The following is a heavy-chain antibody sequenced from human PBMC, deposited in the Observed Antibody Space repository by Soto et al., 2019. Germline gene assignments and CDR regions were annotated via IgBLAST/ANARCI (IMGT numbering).Heavy chain of an antibody. CDR3: ARSVRSGSFPYYYYAMDV. J-gene: IGHJ6*02. D-gene: IGHD3-10*01. Sequence: PGGSLRLSCAASGFTSSNYWMHWVRRAPGKGLVWVSRIKSDGSSTSYADSVKGRFTISRDNAKNTLDLQMHGLRAEDMAVYYCARSVRSGSFPYYYYAMDVWGQGTTVTVSS. CDR1: GFTSSNYW. V-gene: IGHV3-74*01. CDR2: IKSDGSST.